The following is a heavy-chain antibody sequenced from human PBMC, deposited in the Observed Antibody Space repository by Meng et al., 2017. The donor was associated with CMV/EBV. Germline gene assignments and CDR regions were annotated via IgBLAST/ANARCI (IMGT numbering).Heavy chain of an antibody. CDR1: GGSFSGYY. CDR3: ARSRRGVHYYGMDV. Sequence: SQTLSLTCAVYGGSFSGYYWSWIRQPPGKGLEWIGEINHSGSTNYNPSLKSRVTISVDTSKNQFSLKLSSVTAADTAVHYCARSRRGVHYYGMDVWGQGTTVTVSS. D-gene: IGHD3-10*01. V-gene: IGHV4-34*01. CDR2: INHSGST. J-gene: IGHJ6*02.